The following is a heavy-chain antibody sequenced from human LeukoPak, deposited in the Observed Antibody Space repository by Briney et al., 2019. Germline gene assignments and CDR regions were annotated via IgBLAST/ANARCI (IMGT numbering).Heavy chain of an antibody. CDR1: GFTFSSYS. CDR2: ISSSSSTI. CDR3: ARVLDRIAAAVYFDY. V-gene: IGHV3-48*01. Sequence: GGSLRLSCAASGFTFSSYSMNWVRQAPGKGLEWVSYISSSSSTIYYADSVKGRFTISRDSAKNSLYLQMNSLRAEDTAVYYCARVLDRIAAAVYFDYWGQGTLVSVSS. D-gene: IGHD6-13*01. J-gene: IGHJ4*02.